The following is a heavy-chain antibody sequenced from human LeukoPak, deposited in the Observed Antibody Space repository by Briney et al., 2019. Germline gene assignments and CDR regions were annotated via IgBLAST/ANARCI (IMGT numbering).Heavy chain of an antibody. CDR2: ISAYNGNT. J-gene: IGHJ5*02. Sequence: GASVKVSCKASGYTFTSYGISWVREAPGQGLEWMGWISAYNGNTNYEQKLQGRVTMTTDTSTSTAYMELRSLRSDDTAVYYCARDRPILLWFGERNWFDPWGQGTLVTVSS. V-gene: IGHV1-18*01. CDR3: ARDRPILLWFGERNWFDP. D-gene: IGHD3-10*01. CDR1: GYTFTSYG.